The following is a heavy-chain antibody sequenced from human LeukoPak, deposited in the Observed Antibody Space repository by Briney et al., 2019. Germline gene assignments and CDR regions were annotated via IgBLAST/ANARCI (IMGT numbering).Heavy chain of an antibody. Sequence: GGSLRLSCVASGFTFNIYSMNWVRQAPGKGLEWVSYISSSGSTIYYADSVKGRFTISRDNAKNSLYLQMNSLRAEDTAVYYCARVTYYYDSSGSPYYMDVWGKGTTVTISS. V-gene: IGHV3-48*04. CDR2: ISSSGSTI. CDR1: GFTFNIYS. CDR3: ARVTYYYDSSGSPYYMDV. J-gene: IGHJ6*03. D-gene: IGHD3-22*01.